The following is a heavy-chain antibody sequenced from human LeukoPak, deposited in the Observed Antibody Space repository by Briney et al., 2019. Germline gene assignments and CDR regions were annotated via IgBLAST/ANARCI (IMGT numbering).Heavy chain of an antibody. D-gene: IGHD4-11*01. CDR2: IYYSGST. Sequence: SQTLSLTCTVSGGSISSGGYYWSWIRQHPGKGLEWIGYIYYSGSTYYNPSLKSRVTILVDTSKNQFSLKLSSVTAADTAVYYCARDRRVTTDDNWFDPWGQGTLVTVSS. J-gene: IGHJ5*02. V-gene: IGHV4-31*03. CDR1: GGSISSGGYY. CDR3: ARDRRVTTDDNWFDP.